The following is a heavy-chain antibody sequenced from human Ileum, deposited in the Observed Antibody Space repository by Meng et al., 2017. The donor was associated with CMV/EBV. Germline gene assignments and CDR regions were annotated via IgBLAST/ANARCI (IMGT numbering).Heavy chain of an antibody. J-gene: IGHJ4*02. D-gene: IGHD2-2*01. CDR1: FNFSREA. CDR3: AKPTPYCSSTSCWSDY. CDR2: VSSGSSNT. V-gene: IGHV3-23*03. Sequence: FNFSREAMSWVRQAPGKGLEWVSVVSSGSSNTYYADSVKGRFTVSRDNSKNTVYLQMNSLRAEDTAVYYCAKPTPYCSSTSCWSDYWGQGTLVTVSS.